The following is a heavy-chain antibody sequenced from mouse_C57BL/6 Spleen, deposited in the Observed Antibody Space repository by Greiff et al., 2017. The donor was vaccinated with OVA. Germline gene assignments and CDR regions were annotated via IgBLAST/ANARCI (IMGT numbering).Heavy chain of an antibody. D-gene: IGHD2-1*01. J-gene: IGHJ1*03. CDR2: IDPETGGT. CDR1: GYTFTDYE. CDR3: TNGNYGYLDV. Sequence: VQLQQSGAELVRPGASVTLSCNASGYTFTDYEMHWVKQTPVHGLEWIGAIDPETGGTAYNQKFKGKAILTADKSSSTAYMELRSLTSEDSAVYYCTNGNYGYLDVWGTGTTVTVSS. V-gene: IGHV1-15*01.